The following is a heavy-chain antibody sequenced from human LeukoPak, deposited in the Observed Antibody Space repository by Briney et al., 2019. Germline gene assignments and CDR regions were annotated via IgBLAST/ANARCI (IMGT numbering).Heavy chain of an antibody. Sequence: SETLSLTCTVSGGSISSYYWSWIRQPPGKGLEWIGYIYYSGSTNYNPSLKSRVTISVDKSRNQFSLKLSSVTAADTAVYYCARLTYYCFDYWGQGTLVTVSS. CDR1: GGSISSYY. CDR3: ARLTYYCFDY. CDR2: IYYSGST. J-gene: IGHJ4*02. D-gene: IGHD3-10*01. V-gene: IGHV4-59*12.